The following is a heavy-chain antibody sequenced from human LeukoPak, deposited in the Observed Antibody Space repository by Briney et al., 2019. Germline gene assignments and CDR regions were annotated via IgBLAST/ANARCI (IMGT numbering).Heavy chain of an antibody. D-gene: IGHD3-22*01. CDR3: AKADRGQRSITMIVVAEYYFDY. Sequence: GGSLRLSCAASGFTFSDHYMDWVRQAPGKGLEWVGRIRKKTNSYTTEYAASVKDRFTISRDDSKNSLYLQMNSLKTEDTAVYYCAKADRGQRSITMIVVAEYYFDYWGQGTLVTVSS. CDR1: GFTFSDHY. V-gene: IGHV3-72*01. J-gene: IGHJ4*02. CDR2: IRKKTNSYTT.